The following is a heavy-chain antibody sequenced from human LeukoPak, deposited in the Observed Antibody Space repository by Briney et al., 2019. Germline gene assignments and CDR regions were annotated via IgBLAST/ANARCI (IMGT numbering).Heavy chain of an antibody. J-gene: IGHJ4*02. D-gene: IGHD3-16*02. CDR2: ISTDSAYI. Sequence: GGSLRLSCAASGLFFSAYSMTWVRQAPGKGLEWVSTISTDSAYINYADSVRGRFTISRDNAKNSLYLQMNSLRAEDTAVYYCARLLGLRLGELSQNYWGQGTLVTVSS. CDR3: ARLLGLRLGELSQNY. CDR1: GLFFSAYS. V-gene: IGHV3-21*01.